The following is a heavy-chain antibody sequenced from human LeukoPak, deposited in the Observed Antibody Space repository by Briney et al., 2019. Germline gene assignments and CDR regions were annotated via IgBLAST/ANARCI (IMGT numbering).Heavy chain of an antibody. J-gene: IGHJ5*02. V-gene: IGHV5-51*01. D-gene: IGHD1-26*01. CDR1: GYTFISYW. CDR3: ARGLLGNLHNWFDP. Sequence: GESLKISCKASGYTFISYWIGWVRQMPGKGLEWMGIIYPGDSETTYSPSFQGQVTVSADKSINTAYLQWSSLKASDTAMYYCARGLLGNLHNWFDPWGQGTQVTVSS. CDR2: IYPGDSET.